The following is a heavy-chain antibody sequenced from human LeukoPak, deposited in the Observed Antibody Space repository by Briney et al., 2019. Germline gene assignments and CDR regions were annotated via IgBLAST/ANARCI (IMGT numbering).Heavy chain of an antibody. V-gene: IGHV4-39*01. CDR1: GGSISSSNYY. Sequence: SETLSLTCTVSGGSISSSNYYWGWLRQPPGKGLEWIGSIYYSGSTYYNPSLKSRVTISVATSKNQFSLKLSSVTAADTAVYYCARVKGYSSSWAYYYYYMDVWGKGTTVTISS. CDR3: ARVKGYSSSWAYYYYYMDV. CDR2: IYYSGST. J-gene: IGHJ6*03. D-gene: IGHD6-13*01.